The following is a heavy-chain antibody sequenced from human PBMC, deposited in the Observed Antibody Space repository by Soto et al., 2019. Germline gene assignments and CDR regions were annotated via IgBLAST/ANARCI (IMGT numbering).Heavy chain of an antibody. J-gene: IGHJ5*02. CDR1: GYTFTSYY. CDR2: INPSGGST. D-gene: IGHD3-3*01. CDR3: ARDRPVREHWFDP. Sequence: QVQLVQSGAEVKKPGASVKVSCKASGYTFTSYYMHWVRQAPGQGLEWMGIINPSGGSTSYAQKFQGRVTMTRDTSTSTVYMELSSLRSEDTAVYYCARDRPVREHWFDPWGQGTLVTVS. V-gene: IGHV1-46*01.